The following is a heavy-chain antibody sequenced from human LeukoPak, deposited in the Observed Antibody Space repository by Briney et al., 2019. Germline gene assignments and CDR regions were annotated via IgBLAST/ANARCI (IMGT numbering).Heavy chain of an antibody. V-gene: IGHV3-23*01. CDR2: ISGSGGST. CDR1: GFTFSSYA. J-gene: IGHJ4*02. D-gene: IGHD3-22*01. Sequence: PGGSLRLSCAASGFTFSSYAMSWVRQAPGKGLEWVSAISGSGGSTYYADSVKGRFTISRDNSKNTLYLQMNSLRAEDTAVYYCAKGTTMIVVVITTSDYWGQGTLVTVSS. CDR3: AKGTTMIVVVITTSDY.